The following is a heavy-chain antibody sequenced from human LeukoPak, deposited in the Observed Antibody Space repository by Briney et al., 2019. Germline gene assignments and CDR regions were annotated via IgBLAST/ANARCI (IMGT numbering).Heavy chain of an antibody. V-gene: IGHV3-7*01. D-gene: IGHD1-1*01. CDR1: GFTFSSHW. Sequence: GGSLRLSCAASGFTFSSHWMIWVRQAPGKGLEWVANIKQDGSERFYVDSVKGRFTIFRDNAKNSLFLQMNSLRAEDTAVYYCAAYNLPPDGMGVWGQGSSVTVSS. CDR3: AAYNLPPDGMGV. J-gene: IGHJ6*02. CDR2: IKQDGSER.